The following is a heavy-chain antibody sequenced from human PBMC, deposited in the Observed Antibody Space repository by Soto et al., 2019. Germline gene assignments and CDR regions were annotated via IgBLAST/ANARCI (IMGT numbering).Heavy chain of an antibody. J-gene: IGHJ4*02. D-gene: IGHD1-1*01. CDR2: IGRSDNNL. V-gene: IGHV3-48*02. CDR1: GFTFGIYS. Sequence: EAQLVESGGGLVQPGGSLRLSFAASGFTFGIYSMNWVRLAPGKGLEWISYIGRSDNNLHYADAVKGRFTISRDNAKSSRYLQMDSLRDEDTAVYYCTRKTNDDYWGQGTLVTVSA. CDR3: TRKTNDDY.